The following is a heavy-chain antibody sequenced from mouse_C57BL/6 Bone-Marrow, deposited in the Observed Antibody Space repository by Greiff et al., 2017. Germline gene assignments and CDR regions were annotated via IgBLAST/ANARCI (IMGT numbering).Heavy chain of an antibody. D-gene: IGHD2-2*01. Sequence: DVQLQESGPGLVKPSQSLSLTCSVTGYSITSGYYWNWIRQFPGNKLEWMGYISYDGSNNYNPSLKNRISITRDTSKNQFFLKLNSVTTEDTATYYCARDSYGYILDYWGQGTTLTVSS. CDR3: ARDSYGYILDY. CDR1: GYSITSGYY. J-gene: IGHJ2*01. CDR2: ISYDGSN. V-gene: IGHV3-6*01.